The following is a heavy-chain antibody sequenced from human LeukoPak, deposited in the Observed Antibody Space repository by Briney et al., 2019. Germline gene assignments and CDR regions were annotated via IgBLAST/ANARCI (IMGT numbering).Heavy chain of an antibody. V-gene: IGHV3-33*01. CDR3: ARGCGGGPGCYILDY. J-gene: IGHJ4*02. D-gene: IGHD2-15*01. Sequence: PAGSLRLSCAASGFTFSSFGMHWVRQAPGKGLEWVAIIWSDGSNEVYIESVKGRFTISRDNSKNTLYLHMNSLRGEDTAMYFCARGCGGGPGCYILDYWGQGTLVTVSS. CDR2: IWSDGSNE. CDR1: GFTFSSFG.